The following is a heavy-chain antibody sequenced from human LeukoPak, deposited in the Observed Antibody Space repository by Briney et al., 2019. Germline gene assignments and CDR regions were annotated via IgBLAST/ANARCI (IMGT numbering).Heavy chain of an antibody. V-gene: IGHV4-59*01. CDR3: ARVMPAKNYYGVDV. Sequence: PSETLSLTCTVSGGSISLYYWSWIRQPPGRALEWIGYSYYSGFTNYNPSLKSRVTMSVDTSKNQFSLNLTSVTAADTAVYYCARVMPAKNYYGVDVWGRGTTVTVSS. CDR2: SYYSGFT. D-gene: IGHD2-2*01. CDR1: GGSISLYY. J-gene: IGHJ6*02.